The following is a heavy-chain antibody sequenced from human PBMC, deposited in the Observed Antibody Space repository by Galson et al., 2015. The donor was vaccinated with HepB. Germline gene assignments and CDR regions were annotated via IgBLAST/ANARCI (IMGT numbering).Heavy chain of an antibody. V-gene: IGHV6-1*01. CDR1: GDSVSGNGVG. CDR2: TYYRSKWST. J-gene: IGHJ4*02. D-gene: IGHD7-27*01. CDR3: AKSIHLGRGFDS. Sequence: CAISGDSVSGNGVGWNWIRQSPSRGLEWLGRTYYRSKWSTDYAVSVKSRITINPDTSKNQFSLQLNSVTPEDTAVYYCAKSIHLGRGFDSWGQGTLVTVSS.